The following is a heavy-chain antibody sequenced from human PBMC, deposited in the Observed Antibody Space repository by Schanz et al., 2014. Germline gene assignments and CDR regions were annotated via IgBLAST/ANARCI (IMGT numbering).Heavy chain of an antibody. V-gene: IGHV3-7*02. Sequence: EVQLVESGGGLVQPGGSLRPSGKASGLPLGDFWLGWVRQAPGKGPEWVANIKHDGSVKDYVDSVEGRFTISRDNAKRSLFLQMNSLRVEDTAVYFCVSQTGSPNYWGQGTLVTVSS. J-gene: IGHJ4*02. CDR1: GLPLGDFW. CDR3: VSQTGSPNY. CDR2: IKHDGSVK. D-gene: IGHD6-13*01.